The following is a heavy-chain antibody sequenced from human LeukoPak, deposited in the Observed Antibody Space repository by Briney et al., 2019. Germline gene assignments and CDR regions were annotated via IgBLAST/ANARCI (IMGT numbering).Heavy chain of an antibody. J-gene: IGHJ4*02. D-gene: IGHD5-18*01. Sequence: PSETLSLTCTVSGGSISSYYWNWIRQPPGKGLEWIGYIFYSGRTSYNPSLKSRVTLSVDTSKNWFSLRLTSVTAADTAVYYCARGQKYNSGYTVTELGSRYFDYWGQGPLVTVSS. CDR3: ARGQKYNSGYTVTELGSRYFDY. V-gene: IGHV4-59*01. CDR1: GGSISSYY. CDR2: IFYSGRT.